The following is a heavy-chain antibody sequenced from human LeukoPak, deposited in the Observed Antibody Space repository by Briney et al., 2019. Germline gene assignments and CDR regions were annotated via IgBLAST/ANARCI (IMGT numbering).Heavy chain of an antibody. Sequence: KPGASVTVSCKASGYTFTSYDINWVRQATGQGLEWMGWMNPNSGNTGYAQKFQGRVTMTRNTSISTAYMELSSLRSEDTAVYYCARLYGDYWYFDLWGRGTLVTVSS. CDR2: MNPNSGNT. CDR1: GYTFTSYD. CDR3: ARLYGDYWYFDL. J-gene: IGHJ2*01. V-gene: IGHV1-8*01. D-gene: IGHD4-17*01.